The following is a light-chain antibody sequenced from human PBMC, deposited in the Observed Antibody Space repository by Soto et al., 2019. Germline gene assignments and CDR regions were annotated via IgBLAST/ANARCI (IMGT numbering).Light chain of an antibody. CDR3: QQTYSTPGT. V-gene: IGKV1-39*01. CDR2: AAS. CDR1: RTIAGY. J-gene: IGKJ1*01. Sequence: DIQMTQSPSSLSASVGDRVTITCRASRTIAGYVNWYQQRPGEAPNRLIYAASSLQSGVTSRFRGSGSGTDFNLTINSLQPEDFATVYCQQTYSTPGTFGQGTKVDIK.